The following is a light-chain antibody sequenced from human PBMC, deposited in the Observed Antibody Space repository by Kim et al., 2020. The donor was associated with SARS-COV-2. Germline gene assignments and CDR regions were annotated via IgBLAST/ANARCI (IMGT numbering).Light chain of an antibody. J-gene: IGLJ3*02. CDR3: NSRDSSGNHLWV. CDR1: SLRSYY. Sequence: LGQRVMFTYQGDSLRSYYASRYQQKPAQAPVLVIYGKNNRPSGIPDRFSGSSSGNTASLTITGAQAEDEADYYCNSRDSSGNHLWVFGGGTQLTVL. CDR2: GKN. V-gene: IGLV3-19*01.